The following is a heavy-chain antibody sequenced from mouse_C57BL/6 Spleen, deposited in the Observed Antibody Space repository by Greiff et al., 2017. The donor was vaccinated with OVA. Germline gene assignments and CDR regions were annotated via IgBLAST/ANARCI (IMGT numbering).Heavy chain of an antibody. CDR1: GYTFTSYW. Sequence: LQESGAELVRPGSSVKLSCKASGYTFTSYWSHSLKQMPIQGLAFIGNIDPSDSETHYNQKFKDKATLTVDKSSSTAYMQLSSLTSEDSAVYYCAREGGYWGQGTTLTVSS. CDR2: IDPSDSET. CDR3: AREGGY. J-gene: IGHJ2*01. V-gene: IGHV1-52*01.